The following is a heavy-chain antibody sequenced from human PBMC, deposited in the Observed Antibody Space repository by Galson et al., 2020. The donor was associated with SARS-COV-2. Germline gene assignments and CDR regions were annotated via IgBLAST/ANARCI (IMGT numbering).Heavy chain of an antibody. V-gene: IGHV7-4-1*02. Sequence: ASVKVSCKASGYTFTRYAMNWVRQAPGQGLEWVGWSNTSTGNPTYAQDFTGRFVFSVDTSVSTAYLQISSLQAEDNAVYYCLRDSDSGFDPSGQGTLVTVSS. CDR1: GYTFTRYA. J-gene: IGHJ5*02. CDR3: LRDSDSGFDP. CDR2: SNTSTGNP. D-gene: IGHD2-21*02.